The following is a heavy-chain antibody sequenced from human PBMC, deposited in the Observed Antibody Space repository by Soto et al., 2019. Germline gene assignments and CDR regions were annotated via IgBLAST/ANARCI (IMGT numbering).Heavy chain of an antibody. CDR1: GGSISSYY. J-gene: IGHJ5*02. V-gene: IGHV4-59*01. CDR2: IYYSGST. Sequence: PSETLSLTCTVSGGSISSYYWSWIRQPPGKGLEWIGYIYYSGSTNYNPSLKSRFTISGDNSKNTLYLQMNSLRVEDTAVYYCAKERNSGYDIWLDPWGQGTLVTVSS. CDR3: AKERNSGYDIWLDP. D-gene: IGHD5-12*01.